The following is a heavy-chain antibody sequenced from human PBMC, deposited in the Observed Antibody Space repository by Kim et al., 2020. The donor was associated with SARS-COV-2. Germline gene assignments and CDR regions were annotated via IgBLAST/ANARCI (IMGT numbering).Heavy chain of an antibody. J-gene: IGHJ4*02. CDR3: ARGGGSGFHFDY. D-gene: IGHD3-22*01. CDR1: GDSFSPSY. V-gene: IGHV4-59*13. Sequence: SETLSLTCTVSGDSFSPSYWSWIRQPPGKGLEWIGYIFNTGGTNYNPSIYNPSLKSRVTISVDTSNIQFSLELNSVTAADTAIYFCARGGGSGFHFDYWGQGTLVTVSS. CDR2: IFNTGGT.